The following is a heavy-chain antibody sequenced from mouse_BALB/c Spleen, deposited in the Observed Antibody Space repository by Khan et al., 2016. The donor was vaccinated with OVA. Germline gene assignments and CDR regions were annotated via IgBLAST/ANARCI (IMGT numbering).Heavy chain of an antibody. V-gene: IGHV1-63*01. Sequence: QVRLQQSGTELVRPGTSVKISCKASGYAFTDYWLGWVKQRPGHGLEWIGDIYPGSGKTYYNEKFKGKVTLTADKSSSTAYMQLSSLTYEDSAVYFCARVRGNYGSFAYWGQGTLITVSA. J-gene: IGHJ3*01. CDR3: ARVRGNYGSFAY. D-gene: IGHD2-1*01. CDR2: IYPGSGKT. CDR1: GYAFTDYW.